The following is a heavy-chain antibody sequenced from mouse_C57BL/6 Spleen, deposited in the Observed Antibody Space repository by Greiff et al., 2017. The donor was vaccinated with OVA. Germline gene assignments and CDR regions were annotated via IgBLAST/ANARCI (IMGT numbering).Heavy chain of an antibody. Sequence: QVQLKQSGPGLVAPSQSLSITCTVSGFSLTSYGVDWVRQSPGKGLEWLGVIWGVGSTNYNSALKSRLSISKDNSKSQVCLKMNSLQTDDTAMYYCASSYYYGSSYFAYWGQGTLVTVSA. CDR3: ASSYYYGSSYFAY. J-gene: IGHJ3*01. CDR1: GFSLTSYG. CDR2: IWGVGST. D-gene: IGHD1-1*01. V-gene: IGHV2-6*01.